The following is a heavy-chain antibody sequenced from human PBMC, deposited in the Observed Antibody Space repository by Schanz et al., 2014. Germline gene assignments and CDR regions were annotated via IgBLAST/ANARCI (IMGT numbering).Heavy chain of an antibody. D-gene: IGHD2-2*02. J-gene: IGHJ6*03. V-gene: IGHV1-69*02. CDR2: IIPILGIA. Sequence: QVQLVQSEAEVKKPGSSVKVSCKASGGTFSSYTISWVRQAPGQGLEWMGRIIPILGIANYAQNFQGRVTITADKSTSTAYMELTSLRSEDTAVYYCAGTYCSSTSCYTGYYYMDVWGKGTKVTV. CDR1: GGTFSSYT. CDR3: AGTYCSSTSCYTGYYYMDV.